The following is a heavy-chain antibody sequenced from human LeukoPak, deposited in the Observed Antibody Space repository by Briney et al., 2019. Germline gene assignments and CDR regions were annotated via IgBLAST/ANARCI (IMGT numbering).Heavy chain of an antibody. J-gene: IGHJ5*02. CDR2: MNPSSGNT. CDR3: ARGRDLGGYRFDP. D-gene: IGHD5-12*01. CDR1: GYTFTSYD. V-gene: IGHV1-8*01. Sequence: GASVKVSRKASGYTFTSYDINWVRQATGQGLEWMGWMNPSSGNTGYAQKFQGRVTMTRNTSISTAYMELSSLRSEDTAVYYCARGRDLGGYRFDPWGQGTLVTVSS.